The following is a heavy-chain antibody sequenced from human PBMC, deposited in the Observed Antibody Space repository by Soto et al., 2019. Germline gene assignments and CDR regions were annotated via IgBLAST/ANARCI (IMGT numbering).Heavy chain of an antibody. D-gene: IGHD3-16*02. V-gene: IGHV3-23*01. Sequence: GGSLRLSCAASGFTFSSYAMSWVRQAPGKGLEWVSAISGSGGSTYYADSVKGRFTISRDNSKNTLYLQMNSLRAEDTAVYYCAKPLGGLHLGELSVKDYWGQGTLVTVSS. CDR3: AKPLGGLHLGELSVKDY. CDR1: GFTFSSYA. CDR2: ISGSGGST. J-gene: IGHJ4*02.